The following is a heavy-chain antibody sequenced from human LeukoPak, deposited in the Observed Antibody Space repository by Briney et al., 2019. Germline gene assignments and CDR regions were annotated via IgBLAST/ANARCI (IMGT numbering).Heavy chain of an antibody. J-gene: IGHJ4*02. D-gene: IGHD6-13*01. CDR3: GKGRDSSSWYAFDY. CDR1: GFTFNSYA. Sequence: GGSLRLSCAASGFTFNSYAMHWVRQAPGKGLEWVAVISYDGSNKNHAGSVKGRVTISRDDSKNTLYLQMNSLRAEDTAVYYCGKGRDSSSWYAFDYWGQGTLVTVSS. V-gene: IGHV3-30*04. CDR2: ISYDGSNK.